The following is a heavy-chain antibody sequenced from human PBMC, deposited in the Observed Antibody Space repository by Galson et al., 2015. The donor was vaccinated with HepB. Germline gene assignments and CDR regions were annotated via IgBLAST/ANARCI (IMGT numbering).Heavy chain of an antibody. V-gene: IGHV3-33*01. Sequence: SLRLSCAASGFTFSDYNMHWLRQSPGKGLEWVAVIWYDGTIKYYADSVKGQFTISRDNSKNTLYLQMNSLRAADTAVYSCARDGRRGDLDPWGQGTLVTVSS. D-gene: IGHD3-16*01. CDR2: IWYDGTIK. CDR1: GFTFSDYN. CDR3: ARDGRRGDLDP. J-gene: IGHJ5*02.